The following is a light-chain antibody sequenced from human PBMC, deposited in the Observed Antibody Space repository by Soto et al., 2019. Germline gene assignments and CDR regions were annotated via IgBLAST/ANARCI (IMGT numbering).Light chain of an antibody. J-gene: IGKJ2*01. CDR3: QQYSDWPPYT. CDR2: GAS. CDR1: QTVTGA. Sequence: EILMTQSPATLSVSPGERATLSCRASQTVTGALAWYQQKPGQAPRLLIYGASTRASGIPDRFSGSGSGTEFTLTISSLQSEDFAVYYCQQYSDWPPYTFGQGTNVEIK. V-gene: IGKV3-15*01.